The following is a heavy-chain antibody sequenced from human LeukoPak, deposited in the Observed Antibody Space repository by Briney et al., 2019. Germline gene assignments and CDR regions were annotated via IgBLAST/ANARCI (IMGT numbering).Heavy chain of an antibody. Sequence: GASVKVSGKASGGTFSSYAISWVRQAPGQGLEWMGGIIPIFGTANYAQKFQGRVTITADESTSTAYMELSSLRSEDTAVYSCARDGYDSSGYFDYWGQGTLVTVSS. CDR1: GGTFSSYA. J-gene: IGHJ4*02. V-gene: IGHV1-69*13. CDR3: ARDGYDSSGYFDY. CDR2: IIPIFGTA. D-gene: IGHD3-22*01.